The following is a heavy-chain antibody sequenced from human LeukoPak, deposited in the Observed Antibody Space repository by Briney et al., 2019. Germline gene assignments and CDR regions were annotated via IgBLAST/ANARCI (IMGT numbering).Heavy chain of an antibody. CDR2: INHSGST. CDR1: GGTFSGYY. CDR3: ARYNWNYYFDY. J-gene: IGHJ4*02. Sequence: SETLSLTCAVYGGTFSGYYWSWIRQPPGKGLEWIGEINHSGSTNYNPSLKSRVTISVDTSKNQFSLKLSSVTAADTAVYYCARYNWNYYFDYWGQGTLVIVSS. V-gene: IGHV4-34*01. D-gene: IGHD1-20*01.